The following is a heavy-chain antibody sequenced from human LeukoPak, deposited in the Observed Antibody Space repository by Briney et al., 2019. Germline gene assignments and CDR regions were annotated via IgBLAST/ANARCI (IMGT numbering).Heavy chain of an antibody. Sequence: TSVKVSCKASGYTFTSYGISWVRQAPGQGLEWMGWISAYNGNTNYAQKLQGRVTMTTDTSTSTAYMELRSLRSDDTAVYYCARDKTADRSFDYWGQGTLVTVSS. CDR3: ARDKTADRSFDY. D-gene: IGHD1-14*01. CDR2: ISAYNGNT. V-gene: IGHV1-18*01. CDR1: GYTFTSYG. J-gene: IGHJ4*02.